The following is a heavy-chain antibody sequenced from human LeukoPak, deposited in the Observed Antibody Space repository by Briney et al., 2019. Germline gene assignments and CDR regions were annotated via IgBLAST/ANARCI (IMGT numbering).Heavy chain of an antibody. D-gene: IGHD3-10*01. J-gene: IGHJ6*02. V-gene: IGHV5-51*01. CDR2: IYPGDSDT. CDR1: GYSFTSYW. Sequence: GESLKISRKGSGYSFTSYWIGWVRQMPGKGLEWMGIIYPGDSDTRYSPSFQGQVTISADKSISTAYLQWSSLKASDTAIYYCARIDWFGELSSNGMDVWGQGTTVTVSS. CDR3: ARIDWFGELSSNGMDV.